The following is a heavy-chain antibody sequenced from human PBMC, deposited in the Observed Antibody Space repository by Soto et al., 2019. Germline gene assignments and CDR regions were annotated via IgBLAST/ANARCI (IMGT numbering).Heavy chain of an antibody. CDR1: GGSISSYY. CDR2: IYYSGST. Sequence: PSETLSLTCTVSGGSISSYYWSWIRQPPGKGLEWIGYIYYSGSTNYNPSLKSRVTISVDTSKNQFSLKLSSVTAADTAVYYCARSGAAAGTASWFDPWGQGTLVTVSS. V-gene: IGHV4-59*01. CDR3: ARSGAAAGTASWFDP. J-gene: IGHJ5*02. D-gene: IGHD6-13*01.